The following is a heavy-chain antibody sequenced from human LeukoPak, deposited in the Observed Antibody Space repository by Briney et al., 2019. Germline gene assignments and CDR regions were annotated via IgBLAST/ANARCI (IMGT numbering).Heavy chain of an antibody. Sequence: GRSLRLSCARSAFTFDDYAMHWVRQAPGKGLEWVSGISWNSGSIGYADSVKGRFTISRDNAKNSLYLQMNSLRAEDTALYYCAKDKFIAVAGPRNDAFDIWGQGTMVTVSS. CDR2: ISWNSGSI. CDR1: AFTFDDYA. V-gene: IGHV3-9*01. D-gene: IGHD6-19*01. CDR3: AKDKFIAVAGPRNDAFDI. J-gene: IGHJ3*02.